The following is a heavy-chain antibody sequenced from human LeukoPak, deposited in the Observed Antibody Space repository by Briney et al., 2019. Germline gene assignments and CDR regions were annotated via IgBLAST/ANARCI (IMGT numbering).Heavy chain of an antibody. D-gene: IGHD6-13*01. Sequence: ASVKVSCKASGYTFTGYYMHWVRQAPGQGLEWMGWINPNSGGTNYAQKFQGRVTMTRDTSISTAYMELSRLRSDDTAVYYCARELGYSSSWYDYWGQGTLVAVSS. CDR1: GYTFTGYY. CDR3: ARELGYSSSWYDY. V-gene: IGHV1-2*02. J-gene: IGHJ4*02. CDR2: INPNSGGT.